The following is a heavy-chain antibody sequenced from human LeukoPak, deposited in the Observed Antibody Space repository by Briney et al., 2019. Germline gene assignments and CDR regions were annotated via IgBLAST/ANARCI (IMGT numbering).Heavy chain of an antibody. CDR2: ISSSSSTI. Sequence: PGGSLRLSCAASGFTFSAYSMNWVRQAPGKRLEWVSYISSSSSTIYYADSVKGRFTISRDNAKNSLYLQMNSLRAEDTAVYYCARSSRELGGYAPWELMPPFVYWGEGGLVTVSS. CDR3: ARSSRELGGYAPWELMPPFVY. D-gene: IGHD1-7*01. J-gene: IGHJ4*02. V-gene: IGHV3-48*01. CDR1: GFTFSAYS.